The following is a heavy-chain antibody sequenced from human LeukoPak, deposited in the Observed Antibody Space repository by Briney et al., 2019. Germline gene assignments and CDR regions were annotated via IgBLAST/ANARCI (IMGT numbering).Heavy chain of an antibody. CDR1: GGTFSSYA. J-gene: IGHJ2*01. V-gene: IGHV1-69*05. Sequence: ASVKVSCKASGGTFSSYAISWVRQAPGHGLEWMGGIIPIFGTANYAQKFQGRVTITTDESTSTAYMELSSLRSEDTAVYYCARGGVQLERMPYWYFDLWGRGTLVTVSS. CDR2: IIPIFGTA. CDR3: ARGGVQLERMPYWYFDL. D-gene: IGHD1-1*01.